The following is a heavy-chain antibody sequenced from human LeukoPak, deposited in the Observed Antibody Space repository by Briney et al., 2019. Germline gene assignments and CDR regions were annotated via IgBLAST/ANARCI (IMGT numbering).Heavy chain of an antibody. CDR2: ISSSSSYI. V-gene: IGHV3-21*01. J-gene: IGHJ4*02. CDR3: ARDGGYGDHDY. CDR1: GFTFSSYS. Sequence: GVSVRLSCAASGFTFSSYSMNWVRQAPGKGLEWVSSISSSSSYIYYADSVKGRFTISRDNAKNSLYLQMNSLRAEDTAVYYCARDGGYGDHDYWGQGTLVTVSS. D-gene: IGHD4-17*01.